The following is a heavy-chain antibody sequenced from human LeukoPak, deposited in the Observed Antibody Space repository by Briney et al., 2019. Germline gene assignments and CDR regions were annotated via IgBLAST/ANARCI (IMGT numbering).Heavy chain of an antibody. Sequence: GASVKVSCKASGYTFSSYGISWVRQAPGQGLEWMGWIAAYNGNTYYAQKFQGRVTMTTDTSTSTAYMELRSLRSDDTAVYYCARDLPQDGWFDPWGQGTLVTVSS. CDR2: IAAYNGNT. V-gene: IGHV1-18*01. CDR1: GYTFSSYG. J-gene: IGHJ5*02. CDR3: ARDLPQDGWFDP.